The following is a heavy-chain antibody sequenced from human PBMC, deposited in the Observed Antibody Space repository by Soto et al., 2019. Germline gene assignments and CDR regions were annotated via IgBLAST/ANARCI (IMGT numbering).Heavy chain of an antibody. CDR1: GYTFTSYA. Sequence: ASVKVSCKASGYTFTSYAMHWVRQAPGQRLEWMGWINAGNGNTKYSQKFQGRVTITRDTSASTAYMELSSLRSEDTAVYYCARERGDYNSFYYWGQGSLVPVSS. CDR2: INAGNGNT. CDR3: ARERGDYNSFYY. D-gene: IGHD3-10*01. J-gene: IGHJ4*02. V-gene: IGHV1-3*01.